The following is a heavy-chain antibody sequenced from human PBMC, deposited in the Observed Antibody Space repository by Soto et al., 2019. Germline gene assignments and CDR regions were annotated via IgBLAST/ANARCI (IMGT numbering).Heavy chain of an antibody. D-gene: IGHD5-12*01. CDR3: ASSWRRDGYNWALDAFDI. CDR1: GGSISSGGYY. V-gene: IGHV4-31*03. CDR2: IYYSGST. Sequence: QVQLQEPGPGLVKPSQTLSLTCTVSGGSISSGGYYWSWIRQHPGKGLEWIGYIYYSGSTYYNPSLRCRVTISLDTSTNQFSLKLSSVTAEDTAVYYCASSWRRDGYNWALDAFDIWGQGTMVTVSS. J-gene: IGHJ3*02.